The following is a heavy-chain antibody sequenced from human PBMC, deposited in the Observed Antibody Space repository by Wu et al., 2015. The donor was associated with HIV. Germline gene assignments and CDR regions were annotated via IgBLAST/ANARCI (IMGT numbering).Heavy chain of an antibody. CDR1: GYTFSMYG. CDR2: ISPYNGDT. V-gene: IGHV1-18*01. CDR3: ARARIVAAGSHYHYYGLDV. D-gene: IGHD6-13*01. J-gene: IGHJ6*02. Sequence: VQLVQSGAEVTKPGASLKVSCKASGYTFSMYGVTWVRQAPGQGLEWMTWISPYNGDTNYAPNLQDRVSVTIDPTTSTVYMELRSLRFDDTAVYYCARARIVAAGSHYHYYGLDVWGQGTRSPSP.